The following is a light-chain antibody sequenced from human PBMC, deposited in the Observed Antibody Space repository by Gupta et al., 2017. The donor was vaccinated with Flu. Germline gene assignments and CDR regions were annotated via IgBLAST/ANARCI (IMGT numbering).Light chain of an antibody. CDR2: EEN. CDR3: YSTDNSGNQRV. Sequence: SYELTQPPSVSVSPGQTARITCSGDALPKNYAYWYQQKSGQAPVLVVYEENERPSGIPERFSGSSSGTMATLTISGAQVEDEADYYCYSTDNSGNQRVFGGGTRLTVL. CDR1: ALPKNY. V-gene: IGLV3-10*01. J-gene: IGLJ2*01.